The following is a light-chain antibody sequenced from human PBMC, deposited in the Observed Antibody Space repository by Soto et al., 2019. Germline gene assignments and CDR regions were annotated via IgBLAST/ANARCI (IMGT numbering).Light chain of an antibody. J-gene: IGKJ3*01. CDR1: RHVYINA. CDR3: QQYGASPFT. V-gene: IGKV3-20*01. Sequence: VVLTQSPATLSLSPGETATLSCRASRHVYINALAWYQQKPGRTPTLLIYGASTRATDIPDRFSATGSGTDFSLTNSSLEPEDSAVYYCQQYGASPFTFGPGTRVEI. CDR2: GAS.